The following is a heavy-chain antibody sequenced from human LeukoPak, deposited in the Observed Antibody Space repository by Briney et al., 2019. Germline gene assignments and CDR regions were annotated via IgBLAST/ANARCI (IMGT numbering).Heavy chain of an antibody. V-gene: IGHV4-34*01. CDR2: INHSGST. CDR1: GGSFSGYY. Sequence: RTSETLSLTCAVYGGSFSGYYWSWIRQPPGKGLEWIGEINHSGSTNYNPSLKSRVTISVDTSENQFSLKLSSVTAADTAVYYCARRRPGVWFDPWGQGTLVTVSS. J-gene: IGHJ5*02. CDR3: ARRRPGVWFDP. D-gene: IGHD1-14*01.